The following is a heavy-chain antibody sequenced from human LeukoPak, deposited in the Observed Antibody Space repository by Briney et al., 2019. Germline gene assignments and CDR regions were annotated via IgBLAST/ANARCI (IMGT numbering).Heavy chain of an antibody. J-gene: IGHJ5*02. Sequence: SETLSLTCTVSGGSISSGSYYWSWIRQPAGKGLEWIGRIYSSGSTNYNPSLQSRVTISVDTSKNQFSLKVNSVTAADTAVYYCARVEGSGYDNRGWFDPWGQGTLVTVSS. V-gene: IGHV4-61*02. CDR2: IYSSGST. CDR3: ARVEGSGYDNRGWFDP. D-gene: IGHD5-12*01. CDR1: GGSISSGSYY.